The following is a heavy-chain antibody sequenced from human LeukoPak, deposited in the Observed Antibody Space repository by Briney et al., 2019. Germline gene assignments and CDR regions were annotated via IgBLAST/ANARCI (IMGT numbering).Heavy chain of an antibody. V-gene: IGHV3-21*04. Sequence: GGSLRLSCAASGFTFSSYSMNWVRQAPGKGLEWVSSISSSSSYIYYADSVKGRFTISRDNAKNSLYLQMNSLRAEDTAVYYCARDLSSSGCYADYWGQGTLVTVSS. CDR2: ISSSSSYI. CDR3: ARDLSSSGCYADY. J-gene: IGHJ4*02. CDR1: GFTFSSYS. D-gene: IGHD3-22*01.